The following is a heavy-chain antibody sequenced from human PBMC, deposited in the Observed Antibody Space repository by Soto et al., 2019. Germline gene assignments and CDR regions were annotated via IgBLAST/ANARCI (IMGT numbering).Heavy chain of an antibody. J-gene: IGHJ6*02. CDR1: GFTFSSYS. CDR3: ARDRLVAATSAPPYCYYGMDV. D-gene: IGHD2-15*01. V-gene: IGHV3-21*01. Sequence: GGSLRLSCATSGFTFSSYSMNWVRQAPGMGLEWVSSISSSSRYIYYADSVRGRFTISRDNAKNSLYLQINSLRAEDTAVYYCARDRLVAATSAPPYCYYGMDVWGQGTTVTVSS. CDR2: ISSSSRYI.